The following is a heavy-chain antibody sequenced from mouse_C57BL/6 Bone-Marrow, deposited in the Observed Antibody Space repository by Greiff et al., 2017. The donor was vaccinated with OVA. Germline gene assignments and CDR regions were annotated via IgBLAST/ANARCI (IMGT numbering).Heavy chain of an antibody. CDR1: GYTFTDYE. D-gene: IGHD2-4*01. J-gene: IGHJ3*01. V-gene: IGHV1-15*01. CDR2: IDPETGGT. Sequence: QVQLKQSGAELVRPGASVTLSCKASGYTFTDYEMHWVKQTPVHGLEWIGAIDPETGGTAYNQKFKGKAILTADKSSSTAYMELRGLTSEDSAVYYCTRAIYYDYDGFAYWGQGTLVTVSA. CDR3: TRAIYYDYDGFAY.